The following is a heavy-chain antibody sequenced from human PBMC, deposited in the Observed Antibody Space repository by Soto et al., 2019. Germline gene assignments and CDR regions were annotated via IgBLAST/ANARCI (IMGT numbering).Heavy chain of an antibody. D-gene: IGHD2-2*01. V-gene: IGHV3-33*01. Sequence: HPGGSLRLSCAASGFTFRSYGMHWVRQAPGKGLEWVAVIWYDGSNKYYADSVKGRFTISRDNSKNTLYLQMNSLRAEDTAVYYCARSRDHCISTSCYDRYYYGMDVWGQGTTVTVSS. CDR1: GFTFRSYG. CDR2: IWYDGSNK. J-gene: IGHJ6*02. CDR3: ARSRDHCISTSCYDRYYYGMDV.